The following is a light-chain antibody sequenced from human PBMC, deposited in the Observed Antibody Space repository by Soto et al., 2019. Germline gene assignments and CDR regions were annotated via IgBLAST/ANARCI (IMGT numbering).Light chain of an antibody. CDR2: VAS. CDR1: EGIRSH. J-gene: IGKJ1*01. V-gene: IGKV1-17*01. CDR3: LQHNYYPRT. Sequence: DIQMTQSPSSLSASVGDRVSITCRASEGIRSHLGWYQQKPGKAPKLLISVASHLQSGVPSRFSGSGSGTEFTLTISSLQPEDFATYYCLQHNYYPRTFGQGTKVEIK.